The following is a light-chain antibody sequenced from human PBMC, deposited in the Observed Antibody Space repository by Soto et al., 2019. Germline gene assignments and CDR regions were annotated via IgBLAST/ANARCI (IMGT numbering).Light chain of an antibody. Sequence: QSALTQPASVSGSPGQSITISCTGSNSDIGTYNYVSWYQQLPGKAPKLVISEVSNRPSGISGRFSGSKSGNAASLTISGLQAEDEATYYSSSYTSTSTLYVFGPGTKLTVL. V-gene: IGLV2-14*01. CDR1: NSDIGTYNY. CDR2: EVS. J-gene: IGLJ1*01. CDR3: SSYTSTSTLYV.